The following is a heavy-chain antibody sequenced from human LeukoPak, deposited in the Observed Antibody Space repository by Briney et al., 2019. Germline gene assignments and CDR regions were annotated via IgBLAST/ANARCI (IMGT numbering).Heavy chain of an antibody. CDR3: ASDTVTRGMDV. CDR1: GGSISSYY. Sequence: SETLSLTCTVSGGSISSYYWSWIRQPPGKGLEWIGYIYYSGSTNYNPSLKSRVTISVDTSKNQFSLKLSSVTAADTAAYYCASDTVTRGMDVWGQGTTVTVSS. J-gene: IGHJ6*02. V-gene: IGHV4-59*08. CDR2: IYYSGST. D-gene: IGHD4-11*01.